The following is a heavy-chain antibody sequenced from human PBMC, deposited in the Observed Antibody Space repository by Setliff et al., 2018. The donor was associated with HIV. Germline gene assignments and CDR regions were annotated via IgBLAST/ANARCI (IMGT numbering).Heavy chain of an antibody. J-gene: IGHJ5*02. CDR1: GGSISSGGYY. CDR3: ARRRCSAASCPDNSWNWLDP. D-gene: IGHD2-15*01. CDR2: IYYSGGT. Sequence: PSETLSLTCTVSGGSISSGGYYWSWIRQHPGKGLEWIGYIYYSGGTYYNPSLKSRVTISVDTSKNQFSLKLSSVTAADTAMYYCARRRCSAASCPDNSWNWLDPWGQGTLVTVSS. V-gene: IGHV4-31*03.